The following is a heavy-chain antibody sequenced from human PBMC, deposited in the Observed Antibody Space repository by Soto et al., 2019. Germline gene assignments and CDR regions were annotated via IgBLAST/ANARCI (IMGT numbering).Heavy chain of an antibody. CDR2: ISSDGIST. V-gene: IGHV3-74*01. J-gene: IGHJ4*02. CDR1: GFPFSNYW. Sequence: VEMVESGGVLVQPGRSRRLSWVASGFPFSNYWMHWVRQAPGKVLEWVSRISSDGISTTYADSVKGRCTISRDNAENSLHMHMNRLRAEDPDVYYCARFRYGSDNSCYALVGYWGPGTLVTVSS. CDR3: ARFRYGSDNSCYALVGY. D-gene: IGHD2-15*01.